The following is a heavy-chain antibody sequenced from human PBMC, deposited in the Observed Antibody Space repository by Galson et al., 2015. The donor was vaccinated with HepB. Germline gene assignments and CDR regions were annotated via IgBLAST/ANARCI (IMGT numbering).Heavy chain of an antibody. Sequence: SLRLSCAASGFTFSSYAMHWVRQAPGKGLEWVAVISYDGSNKYYADSVKGRFTISRDNSKNTLYLQMNSLRAEDTAVYYCARDRGKSNTAMDYWGQGTLVTVSS. D-gene: IGHD5-18*01. CDR1: GFTFSSYA. CDR3: ARDRGKSNTAMDY. J-gene: IGHJ4*02. CDR2: ISYDGSNK. V-gene: IGHV3-30*04.